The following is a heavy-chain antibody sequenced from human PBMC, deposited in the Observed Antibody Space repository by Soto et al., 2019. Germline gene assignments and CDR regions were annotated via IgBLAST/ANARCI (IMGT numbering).Heavy chain of an antibody. D-gene: IGHD3-9*01. CDR3: ARGLGLGYPGNWFDP. Sequence: QVQLVQSGAEVKKPGASVKVSCKASGYTFTSYDINWVRQATGQGLEWTGWMNPNSGNTGYAQKFQGRVTMNRSTSTSTDYMELSSLRSEDTAVYYCARGLGLGYPGNWFDPWGQGNLVTVSS. CDR2: MNPNSGNT. V-gene: IGHV1-8*01. J-gene: IGHJ5*02. CDR1: GYTFTSYD.